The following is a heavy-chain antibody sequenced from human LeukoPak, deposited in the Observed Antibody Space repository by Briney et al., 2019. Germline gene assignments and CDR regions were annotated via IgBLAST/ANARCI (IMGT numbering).Heavy chain of an antibody. CDR1: GFTFSSYS. CDR3: ARGWWELRGPFDY. J-gene: IGHJ4*02. CDR2: ISSSSSTI. D-gene: IGHD1-26*01. Sequence: PGGSLRLSCAASGFTFSSYSMNWVRQAPGKGLEWVSYISSSSSTIYYADSVKGRFTISRDNAKNSLYLQMNSLRAEDTAVYYCARGWWELRGPFDYWGQGTLVTVSS. V-gene: IGHV3-48*01.